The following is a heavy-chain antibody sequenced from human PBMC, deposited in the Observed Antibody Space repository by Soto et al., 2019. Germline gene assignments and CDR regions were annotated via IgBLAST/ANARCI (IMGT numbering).Heavy chain of an antibody. CDR3: ASLSKCVWLPYY. CDR1: GGTFSSYA. V-gene: IGHV1-69*13. CDR2: IIPIFGTA. D-gene: IGHD3-22*01. Sequence: SVKVSCKASGGTFSSYAISWVRQAPGQGLEWMGGIIPIFGTASYAQKFQGRVTITADESTSTAYMELSSLRSEDTAVYYCASLSKCVWLPYYWGQGTLVTVSS. J-gene: IGHJ4*02.